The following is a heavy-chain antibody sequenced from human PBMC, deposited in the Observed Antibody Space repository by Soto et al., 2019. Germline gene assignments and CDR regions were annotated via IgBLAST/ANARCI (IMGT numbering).Heavy chain of an antibody. CDR1: GFSLSNPH. Sequence: GTLRLSCAASGFSLSNPHMYWVRLAPGKGLEWVGLARNKANSYTTAYAASVKGRFTISRDDSKTSLYLQMNSLKTEDTDVYFCARLMGTIFDVWGQGTLVTVSS. D-gene: IGHD2-8*01. CDR2: ARNKANSYTT. J-gene: IGHJ4*02. V-gene: IGHV3-72*01. CDR3: ARLMGTIFDV.